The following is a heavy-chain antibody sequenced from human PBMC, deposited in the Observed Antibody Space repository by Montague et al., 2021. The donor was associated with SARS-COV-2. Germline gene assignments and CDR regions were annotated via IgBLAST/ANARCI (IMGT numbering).Heavy chain of an antibody. CDR3: ARTSIAAAGTAIDY. V-gene: IGHV2-70*11. Sequence: PPLVKPTQTLTLTCTFSGFSLSTSGMCVSRIRQPPGKALEWLARIDWDDDKYYSTSLKTRLTISKDTSKNQVVLTMTNMDPVDTATYYCARTSIAAAGTAIDYWGQGTLVTVSS. D-gene: IGHD6-13*01. CDR2: IDWDDDK. J-gene: IGHJ4*02. CDR1: GFSLSTSGMC.